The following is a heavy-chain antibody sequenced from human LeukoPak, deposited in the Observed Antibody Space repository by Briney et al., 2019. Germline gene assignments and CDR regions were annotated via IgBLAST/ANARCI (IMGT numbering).Heavy chain of an antibody. D-gene: IGHD6-13*01. CDR3: ARALYSGSWYFDY. Sequence: SETLSLTCAASGYSISSGYYWGWIRQPPGKGLEWIGIIYHSGSTYCNPSLKSRVIISVDTSKNQFSLRLSSVTAADTAIYYCARALYSGSWYFDYWGQGTLVTVSS. CDR2: IYHSGST. V-gene: IGHV4-38-2*01. J-gene: IGHJ4*02. CDR1: GYSISSGYY.